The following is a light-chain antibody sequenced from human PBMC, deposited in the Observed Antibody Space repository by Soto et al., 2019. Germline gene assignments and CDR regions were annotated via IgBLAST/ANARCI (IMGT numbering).Light chain of an antibody. V-gene: IGKV3-11*01. CDR3: QQRET. CDR2: DAS. CDR1: QSVSSY. Sequence: EIVLTQSPATLSLSPGERATLSCRASQSVSSYLAWYQQKPGQAPRLLIYDASNRATGIPARFSGSGSGTDFTLPISSLEPEDFAVYYCQQRETFGQGTKVEIK. J-gene: IGKJ1*01.